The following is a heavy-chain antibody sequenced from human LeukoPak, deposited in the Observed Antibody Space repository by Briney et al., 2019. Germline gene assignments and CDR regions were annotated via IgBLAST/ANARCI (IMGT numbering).Heavy chain of an antibody. J-gene: IGHJ5*02. D-gene: IGHD3-10*01. Sequence: PSQTLSLTCTVSGGSISSGDYYWSWIRQPPGKGLEWIGYIYYSGSTYYNPSLKSRVTISVDTSKNQFSLELSSVTAADTAVYYCARARSMVRGMRRFWFDPWGQGTLVTVSS. CDR2: IYYSGST. V-gene: IGHV4-30-4*01. CDR3: ARARSMVRGMRRFWFDP. CDR1: GGSISSGDYY.